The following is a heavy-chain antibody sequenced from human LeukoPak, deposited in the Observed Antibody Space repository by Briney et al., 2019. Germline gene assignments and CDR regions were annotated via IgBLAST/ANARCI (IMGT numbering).Heavy chain of an antibody. Sequence: GGSLRLSCAASGFTFSSYRMHWVRQAPGKGLVWVSLINTDGSNTNYADSVEGRFTNSRDNAKNTLYLQMNSLRAEDTAVYYCARDYEGLGVWGQGTTVTVSS. J-gene: IGHJ6*02. D-gene: IGHD3-16*01. CDR2: INTDGSNT. V-gene: IGHV3-74*01. CDR1: GFTFSSYR. CDR3: ARDYEGLGV.